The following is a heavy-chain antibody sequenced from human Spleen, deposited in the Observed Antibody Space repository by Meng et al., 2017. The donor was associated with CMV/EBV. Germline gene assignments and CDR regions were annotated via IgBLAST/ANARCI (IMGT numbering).Heavy chain of an antibody. D-gene: IGHD4-17*01. CDR2: ISYDGTNK. J-gene: IGHJ4*02. CDR1: EFSFSSYT. CDR3: TRQSRYGDF. V-gene: IGHV3-30*09. Sequence: GESLKISCAASEFSFSSYTMHWVRQAPGKGLEWLAVISYDGTNKYYADSVKGRFAISRDNAKNSLCLQMNGLRAEDTAIYYCTRQSRYGDFWGQGTLVTVSS.